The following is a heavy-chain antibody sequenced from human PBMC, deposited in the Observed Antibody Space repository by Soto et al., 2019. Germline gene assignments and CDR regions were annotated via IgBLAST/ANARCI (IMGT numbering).Heavy chain of an antibody. CDR2: IYYTGNP. J-gene: IGHJ5*02. CDR3: ARDCALAVAGPGWFDP. D-gene: IGHD6-19*01. Sequence: SETLSLTCTVSGGSASSGSHYWTWIRQPPGKGLEWIGYIYYTGNPNYSPSLKSRVTISVDTSKNQFSLKLTSVTAADTAVYYCARDCALAVAGPGWFDPWGQGTLVTVSS. CDR1: GGSASSGSHY. V-gene: IGHV4-61*01.